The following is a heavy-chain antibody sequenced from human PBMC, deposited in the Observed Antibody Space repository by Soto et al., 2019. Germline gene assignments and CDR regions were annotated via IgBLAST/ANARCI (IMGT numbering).Heavy chain of an antibody. V-gene: IGHV4-34*01. CDR3: RRGAVVVPDAYYYYGMDV. Sequence: SETLSLTCAVYGGSFSGYYWRWIRHPPGQGLEWMGGINHSGKTHYNPSPKSRVAISVDTSKNRFSLKLRAVSAADTAVYYCRRGAVVVPDAYYYYGMDVWGQGTMVTVSS. D-gene: IGHD2-2*01. CDR2: INHSGKT. CDR1: GGSFSGYY. J-gene: IGHJ6*02.